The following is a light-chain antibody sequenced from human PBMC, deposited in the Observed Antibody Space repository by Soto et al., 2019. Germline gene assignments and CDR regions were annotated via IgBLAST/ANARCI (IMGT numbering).Light chain of an antibody. V-gene: IGKV3-20*01. Sequence: EIVLTQSPGTLSLSPGERATLSCRASQSVSSNYLAWYQQKPGQAPRLLIYGASSRATGIPDRFSGSGSGTDFTLTISRLEPEDFAVYYCQQDGTSPRTFGQGTKAEI. CDR1: QSVSSNY. J-gene: IGKJ1*01. CDR3: QQDGTSPRT. CDR2: GAS.